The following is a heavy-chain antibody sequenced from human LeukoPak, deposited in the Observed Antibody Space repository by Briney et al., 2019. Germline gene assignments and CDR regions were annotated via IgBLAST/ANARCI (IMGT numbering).Heavy chain of an antibody. Sequence: PSETLSLTCSVSGVSISRSYYYWGWIRQPPGRGLEWIGTIYYSGNTFYNPSLKSRVTISVDTSINHFSLTLTSLTAADTAVYFCSRHEHKALAGDTWGQGTLVTVSS. D-gene: IGHD6-19*01. J-gene: IGHJ5*02. CDR1: GVSISRSYYY. CDR2: IYYSGNT. V-gene: IGHV4-39*01. CDR3: SRHEHKALAGDT.